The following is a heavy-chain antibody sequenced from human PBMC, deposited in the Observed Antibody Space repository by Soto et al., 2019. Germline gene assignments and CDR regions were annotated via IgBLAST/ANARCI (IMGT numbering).Heavy chain of an antibody. CDR2: IFYTGTT. CDR3: ARLNGDYGLDY. D-gene: IGHD4-17*01. J-gene: IGHJ4*02. Sequence: SETLSLTCTVSGGSISTSSYYWDWIRQPPGEGLEWIGSIFYTGTTYSNSSLKSRLTMSVDTSKNQFSLNLRSVTAADTAVYYCARLNGDYGLDYWGQGVLVTVSS. V-gene: IGHV4-39*01. CDR1: GGSISTSSYY.